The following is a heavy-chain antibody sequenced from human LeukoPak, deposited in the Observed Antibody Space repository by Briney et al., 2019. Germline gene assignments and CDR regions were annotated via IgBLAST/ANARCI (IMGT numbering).Heavy chain of an antibody. V-gene: IGHV4-39*01. Sequence: MASETLSLTCTVSGGSISSSSDYWGWIRQPPGKGLEWIGSVWIGSMYHSGSTYYNPSLKSRVTISVDTSKNQFSLKLSSVTAADTAVYYCARHGESVDTAMVAQTYYYYGMDVWGQGTTVTVSS. CDR1: GGSISSSSDY. J-gene: IGHJ6*02. CDR2: MYHSGST. D-gene: IGHD5-18*01. CDR3: ARHGESVDTAMVAQTYYYYGMDV.